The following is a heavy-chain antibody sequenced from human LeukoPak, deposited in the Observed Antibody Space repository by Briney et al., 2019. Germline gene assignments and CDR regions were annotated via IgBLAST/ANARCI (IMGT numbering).Heavy chain of an antibody. D-gene: IGHD3-9*01. CDR3: ASDTGGPLLRYFDWLPGGYFDY. V-gene: IGHV4-39*07. CDR2: INHSGST. Sequence: RSSETLSLTCTVSGGSISSSSYYWGWIRQPPGKGLEWIGEINHSGSTNYNPSLKSRVTISVDTSKNQFSLKLSSVTAADTAVYYCASDTGGPLLRYFDWLPGGYFDYWGQGTLVTVSS. CDR1: GGSISSSSYY. J-gene: IGHJ4*02.